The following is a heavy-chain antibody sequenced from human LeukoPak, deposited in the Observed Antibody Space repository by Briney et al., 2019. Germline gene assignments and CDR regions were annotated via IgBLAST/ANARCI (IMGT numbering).Heavy chain of an antibody. CDR2: IYHSGST. J-gene: IGHJ5*02. CDR3: ARMFRSSWYINWFDP. V-gene: IGHV4-38-2*02. Sequence: PSETLSLTCTVSGYSISSGYYWGWIRQPPGKGLEWTGSIYHSGSTYYNPPLKSRVTISVDTSKNQFSLKLNFVTAADTAMYYCARMFRSSWYINWFDPWGQGTLVTVSS. D-gene: IGHD6-13*01. CDR1: GYSISSGYY.